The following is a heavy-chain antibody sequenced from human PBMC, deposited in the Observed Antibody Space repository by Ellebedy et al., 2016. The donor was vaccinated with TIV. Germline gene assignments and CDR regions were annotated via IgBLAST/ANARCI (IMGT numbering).Heavy chain of an antibody. D-gene: IGHD3-10*01. J-gene: IGHJ5*02. V-gene: IGHV3-53*01. CDR1: GFTFSSYA. CDR3: ALITMVRGGWFDP. CDR2: IYSGGST. Sequence: GGSLRLSXAASGFTFSSYAMSWVRQAPGKGLEWVSVIYSGGSTYYADSVKGRFTISRDNSKNTLYLQMNSLRAEDTAVYYCALITMVRGGWFDPWGQGTLVTVSS.